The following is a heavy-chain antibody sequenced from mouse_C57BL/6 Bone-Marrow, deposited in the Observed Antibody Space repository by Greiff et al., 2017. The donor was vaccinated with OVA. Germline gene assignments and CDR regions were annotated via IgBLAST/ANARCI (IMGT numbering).Heavy chain of an antibody. CDR3: ARGLGRRYFDV. CDR1: GFTFSSYG. Sequence: DVKLVESGGDLVKPGGSLKLSCAASGFTFSSYGMSWVRQTPDKRLEWVATISSGGSYTYYPDSVKGRFTISRDNAKNTLYLQMSSLKSEDTAMYYCARGLGRRYFDVWGTGTTVTVSS. D-gene: IGHD4-1*01. V-gene: IGHV5-6*02. CDR2: ISSGGSYT. J-gene: IGHJ1*03.